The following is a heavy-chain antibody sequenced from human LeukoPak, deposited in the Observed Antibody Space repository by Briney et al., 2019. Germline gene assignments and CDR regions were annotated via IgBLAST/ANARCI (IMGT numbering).Heavy chain of an antibody. D-gene: IGHD2-21*01. CDR3: ARDGVGDPNWPDP. CDR1: GGTFSSYA. CDR2: IIPIFGTA. J-gene: IGHJ5*02. V-gene: IGHV1-69*05. Sequence: GASVKVSCKASGGTFSSYATSWVRQAPGQGLEWMGGIIPIFGTANYAQKFQGRATITTDESTSTAYMELSSLRSEDTAVYYCARDGVGDPNWPDPWGQGTLVTVSS.